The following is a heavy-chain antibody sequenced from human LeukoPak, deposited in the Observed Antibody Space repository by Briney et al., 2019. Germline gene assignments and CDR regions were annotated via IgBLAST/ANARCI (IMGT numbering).Heavy chain of an antibody. V-gene: IGHV5-51*01. CDR3: ARHMTEGNGYYRFDY. Sequence: GESLKISCKGSGYSFTNYWIAWVRQMPGKGLECMGIIYPGGSDTRYSPSFQGQVTISADKSINTAYLQWSSLKASDTAMYYCARHMTEGNGYYRFDYWGQGTLVTVSS. CDR2: IYPGGSDT. J-gene: IGHJ4*02. D-gene: IGHD3-22*01. CDR1: GYSFTNYW.